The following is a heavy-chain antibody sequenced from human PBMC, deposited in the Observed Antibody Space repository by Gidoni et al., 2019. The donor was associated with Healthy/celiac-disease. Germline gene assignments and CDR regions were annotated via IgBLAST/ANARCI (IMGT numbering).Heavy chain of an antibody. CDR2: ISSSSSYI. D-gene: IGHD1-1*01. CDR3: ARESGTGLGYYYYGMDV. J-gene: IGHJ6*02. CDR1: GFTFSSYS. Sequence: EVQLVESGGGLVKPGGSLRLSCAASGFTFSSYSMNWVRQAPGKGLECVSSISSSSSYIYYADSVKGRFTISRDNAKNSLYLQMNSLRAEDTAVYYCARESGTGLGYYYYGMDVWGQGTTVTVSS. V-gene: IGHV3-21*01.